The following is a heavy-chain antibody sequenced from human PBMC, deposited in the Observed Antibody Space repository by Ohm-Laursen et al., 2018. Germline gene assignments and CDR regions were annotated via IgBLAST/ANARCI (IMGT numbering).Heavy chain of an antibody. Sequence: ASVKVSCKASGYIFTTYAISWVRQAPGQGLEWMGWISTYNSNTNYAQKFQDRVTMTTDTSTSTAQMEVRRLRSDDTAVYYCARVTMIVVVITNPSDYYGMDVWGQGTTVTVSS. J-gene: IGHJ6*02. CDR1: GYIFTTYA. V-gene: IGHV1-18*01. D-gene: IGHD3-22*01. CDR2: ISTYNSNT. CDR3: ARVTMIVVVITNPSDYYGMDV.